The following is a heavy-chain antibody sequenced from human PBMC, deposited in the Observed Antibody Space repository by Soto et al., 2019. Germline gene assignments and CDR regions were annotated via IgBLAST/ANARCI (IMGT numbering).Heavy chain of an antibody. D-gene: IGHD6-19*01. Sequence: EVNLSESGGGLVQPGGSLRLSCVASEFTFSSFDMSWVRLAPGKGLEWVSSLSGDGVYTFYANSVKGRFTISRDNSKNTLFLQMNSLKTEDTAVYFCTKGEQWLAHWHFNLWGRGTLDTVSS. CDR3: TKGEQWLAHWHFNL. V-gene: IGHV3-23*01. J-gene: IGHJ2*01. CDR2: LSGDGVYT. CDR1: EFTFSSFD.